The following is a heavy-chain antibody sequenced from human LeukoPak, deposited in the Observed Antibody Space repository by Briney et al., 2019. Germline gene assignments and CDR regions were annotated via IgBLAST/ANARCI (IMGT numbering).Heavy chain of an antibody. CDR3: AKAWTTMVLDY. CDR2: ISSSGSTI. CDR1: GFTFSSYE. Sequence: GGSLRLSCAASGFTFSSYEMNWVRQAPGKGLEWVSYISSSGSTIYYADSVKGRFTISRDNSKNTLYLQMNSLRTEDTAVYYCAKAWTTMVLDYWGQGALVTVSS. D-gene: IGHD4/OR15-4a*01. J-gene: IGHJ4*02. V-gene: IGHV3-48*03.